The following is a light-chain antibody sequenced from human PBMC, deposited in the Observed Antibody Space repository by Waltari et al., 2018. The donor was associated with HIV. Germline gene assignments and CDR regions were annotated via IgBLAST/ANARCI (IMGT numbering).Light chain of an antibody. J-gene: IGLJ3*02. CDR2: KDN. CDR1: ALPKQY. V-gene: IGLV3-25*03. CDR3: QSADSSGTYRV. Sequence: SYELTQPASVSVSPGQPANITCSGYALPKQYVYWYQQKPGQVPVLVIYKDNERPSGIPERFSGSSSGTTATLTISGVQAEDESDYYCQSADSSGTYRVFGGGTKVTVL.